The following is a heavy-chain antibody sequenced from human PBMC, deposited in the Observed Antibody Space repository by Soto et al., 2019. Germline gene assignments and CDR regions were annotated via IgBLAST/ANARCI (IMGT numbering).Heavy chain of an antibody. CDR2: ISSDGSST. J-gene: IGHJ4*02. V-gene: IGHV3-74*01. CDR3: ASPATFSMVAADF. CDR1: GFTLSGHW. D-gene: IGHD2-15*01. Sequence: EVQLMESGGGLVQPGGSLRLSCAASGFTLSGHWLHWVRQAPGKGLVWVSRISSDGSSTSYADSVKGRFTISRDNAANTLFLQLNSLRTEDTAGYYCASPATFSMVAADFWGQGTPVTVSS.